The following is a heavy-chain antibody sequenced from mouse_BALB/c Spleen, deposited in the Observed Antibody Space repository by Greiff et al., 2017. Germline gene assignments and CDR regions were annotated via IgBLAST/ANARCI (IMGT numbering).Heavy chain of an antibody. V-gene: IGHV1-14*01. Sequence: VQLQQSGPELVKPGASVKMSCKASGYTFTSYVMHWVKQKPGQGLEWIGYINPYNDGTKYNEKFKGKATLTSDKSSSTAYMELSSLTSEDSAVYYCASTYYRYDGGAWFAYWGQGTLVTVSA. CDR2: INPYNDGT. J-gene: IGHJ3*01. D-gene: IGHD2-14*01. CDR1: GYTFTSYV. CDR3: ASTYYRYDGGAWFAY.